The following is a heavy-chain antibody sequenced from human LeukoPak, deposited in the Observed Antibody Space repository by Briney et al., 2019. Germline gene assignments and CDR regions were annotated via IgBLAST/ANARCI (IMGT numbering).Heavy chain of an antibody. V-gene: IGHV3-21*01. CDR1: GFTFSSYS. D-gene: IGHD3-22*01. CDR3: ARVGGDYYDSSGYYSPPDY. CDR2: ISSSSSYI. J-gene: IGHJ4*02. Sequence: GGSLRLSCAASGFTFSSYSMNWVRQAPGKGLEWVSSISSSSSYIYYADSVKGRFTISRDNAKNSLYLQMNSLRAEDTAVYYCARVGGDYYDSSGYYSPPDYWGQGTLVTVSS.